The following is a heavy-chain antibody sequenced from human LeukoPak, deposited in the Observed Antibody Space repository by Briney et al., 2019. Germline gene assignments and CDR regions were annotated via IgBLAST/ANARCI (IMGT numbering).Heavy chain of an antibody. V-gene: IGHV3-23*01. CDR3: ARDKLRAAAAYFQH. CDR1: GFTFSDYY. J-gene: IGHJ1*01. D-gene: IGHD6-13*01. CDR2: ISGSGGNT. Sequence: PGGSLRLSCAASGFTFSDYYMSWIRQAPGRGLEWVSAISGSGGNTYYADSVKGRFTISRDNSKNTLYLQMNSLRAEDTAVYYCARDKLRAAAAYFQHWGQGTLVTVSS.